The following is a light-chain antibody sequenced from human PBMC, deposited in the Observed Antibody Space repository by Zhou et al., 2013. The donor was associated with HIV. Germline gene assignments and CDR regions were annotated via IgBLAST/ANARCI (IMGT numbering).Light chain of an antibody. V-gene: IGLV2-23*02. CDR3: CSYAGSDTPYV. CDR1: SDDVGHYDL. Sequence: QSALAQPASVSGSPGQSITISCTGTSDDVGHYDLVSWYQHHPDKAPKLIISEVTNRPSGVSNRFSGSKSGNTASLTISGLQAEDESDYYCCSYAGSDTPYVFGTGTKVTV. J-gene: IGLJ1*01. CDR2: EVT.